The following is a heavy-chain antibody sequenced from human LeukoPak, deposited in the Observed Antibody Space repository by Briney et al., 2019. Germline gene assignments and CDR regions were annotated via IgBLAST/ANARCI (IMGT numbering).Heavy chain of an antibody. Sequence: PSETLSLTCTVSGGSISSSYSYWGWIRQPPGKGLEWIGNIYYSGSTYYNPSLKSRVTISVDTSKNQFSLKLSSVTAADTAVYYCARVVAALFDYWGQGTLVTVSS. CDR2: IYYSGST. CDR1: GGSISSSYSY. D-gene: IGHD2-15*01. V-gene: IGHV4-39*07. CDR3: ARVVAALFDY. J-gene: IGHJ4*02.